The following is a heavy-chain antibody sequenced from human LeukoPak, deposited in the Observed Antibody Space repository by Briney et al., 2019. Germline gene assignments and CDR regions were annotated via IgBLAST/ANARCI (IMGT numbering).Heavy chain of an antibody. CDR1: GGSFSGYY. D-gene: IGHD5-12*01. CDR2: INHSGST. Sequence: PSETLSLTCAVYGGSFSGYYWSWIRQPPGKGLEWIGEINHSGSTNYNPSLKSRVTISVDTSKNQFSLKLSSVTAADTAVYYCARAKVGWLRYNRYRNNWFDPWGQGSLVTVSS. CDR3: ARAKVGWLRYNRYRNNWFDP. V-gene: IGHV4-34*01. J-gene: IGHJ5*02.